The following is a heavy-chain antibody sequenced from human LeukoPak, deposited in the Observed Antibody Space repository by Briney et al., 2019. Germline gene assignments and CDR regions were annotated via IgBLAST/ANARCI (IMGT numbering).Heavy chain of an antibody. D-gene: IGHD5-12*01. CDR2: FDPEDGET. CDR3: ATDTWWLGGHDNI. J-gene: IGHJ4*02. CDR1: GYTLTELS. V-gene: IGHV1-24*01. Sequence: ASVKVSCKVSGYTLTELSMHWVRQAPGNGLEWMGGFDPEDGETIYAQKFQGRVTMTEDTSTDTAYMELSSLRSEDTAVYYCATDTWWLGGHDNIWGQGTLVTVSS.